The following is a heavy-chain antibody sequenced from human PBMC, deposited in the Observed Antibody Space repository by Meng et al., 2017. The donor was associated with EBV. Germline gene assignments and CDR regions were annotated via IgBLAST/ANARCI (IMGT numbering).Heavy chain of an antibody. CDR2: INAGNGNT. CDR1: GFTFTSYA. Sequence: QVQLGQPGAEVNKPGSSVKVSGKASGFTFTSYAMHWVRQAPGQRREWMGCINAGNGNTKYSQKFQGRVTITRYTSASTAYMELSSLRSEDTAVYYCARRGGVADWFDPWGQGTLVTVSS. D-gene: IGHD2-15*01. J-gene: IGHJ5*02. V-gene: IGHV1-3*01. CDR3: ARRGGVADWFDP.